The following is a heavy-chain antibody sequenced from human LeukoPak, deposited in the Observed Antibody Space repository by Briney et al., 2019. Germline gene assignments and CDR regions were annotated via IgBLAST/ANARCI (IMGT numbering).Heavy chain of an antibody. J-gene: IGHJ4*01. CDR2: ISFDGVDK. Sequence: GGSLRLSCAASTFTFSTFGMHWVRQAPGKGLEWVAVISFDGVDKYYADSVKGRFTISRDNSKDTLYLQMTSLRVEDTAVYYCRAATRYLDYFYDYWGQGTLVTVSS. CDR1: TFTFSTFG. V-gene: IGHV3-30*03. D-gene: IGHD3-9*01. CDR3: RAATRYLDYFYDY.